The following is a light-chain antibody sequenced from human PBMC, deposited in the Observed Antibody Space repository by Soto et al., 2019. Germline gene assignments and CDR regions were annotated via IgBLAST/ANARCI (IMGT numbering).Light chain of an antibody. J-gene: IGLJ2*01. CDR2: DVS. CDR1: SSDVGGYNY. CDR3: SSYTSSSTLGVV. V-gene: IGLV2-14*01. Sequence: QSVVTQPASVSGSPGQSITISCTGTSSDVGGYNYVSWYQQHPGKAPKLMIYDVSNRPSGVSNRFSGSKSGNTASLTISGLQAEAEADYYCSSYTSSSTLGVVFGGGTKLTVL.